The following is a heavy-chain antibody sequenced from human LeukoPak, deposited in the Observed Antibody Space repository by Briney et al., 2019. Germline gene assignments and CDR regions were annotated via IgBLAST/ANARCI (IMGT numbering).Heavy chain of an antibody. Sequence: SVKVSCEASGGSFTFTSHAISWVRQAPGDWLEWMGGIIPIYGSATYAQKFQGRVTITSDESTRTVYMELRSLRPEDSAVHYCAGFFYDNSGDAFDIWGQGTMVTVSS. V-gene: IGHV1-69*13. D-gene: IGHD3-22*01. J-gene: IGHJ3*02. CDR1: GGSFTFTSHA. CDR2: IIPIYGSA. CDR3: AGFFYDNSGDAFDI.